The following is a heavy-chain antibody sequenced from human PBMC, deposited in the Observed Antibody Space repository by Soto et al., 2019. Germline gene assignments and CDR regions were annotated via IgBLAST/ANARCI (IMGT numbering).Heavy chain of an antibody. V-gene: IGHV5-10-1*01. CDR1: GYSFTSYW. J-gene: IGHJ4*02. D-gene: IGHD3-22*01. CDR2: IDPSDSYT. CDR3: ARHDFYYYDSSGYYSHKYIDY. Sequence: GESLKISCKGSGYSFTSYWISWVRQMPWKGLEWMGRIDPSDSYTNYSPSFQGHVTISADKSISTAYLQWSSLKASDTAMYYCARHDFYYYDSSGYYSHKYIDYWGQGTLVSVSA.